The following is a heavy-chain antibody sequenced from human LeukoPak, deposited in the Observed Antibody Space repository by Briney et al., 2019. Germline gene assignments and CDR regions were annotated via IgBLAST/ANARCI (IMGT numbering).Heavy chain of an antibody. CDR2: ISAYNGNT. D-gene: IGHD3-3*02. CDR1: GYIFTSYG. J-gene: IGHJ4*02. V-gene: IGHV1-18*01. CDR3: ARVDAVLETLFDY. Sequence: GASVKVSCKASGYIFTSYGISWVRQAPGQGLEWMGWISAYNGNTNYAQRLQGRVTMTTDTSTSTAYMEVKSLRSDDTAVYYCARVDAVLETLFDYWGQGTLVTVSS.